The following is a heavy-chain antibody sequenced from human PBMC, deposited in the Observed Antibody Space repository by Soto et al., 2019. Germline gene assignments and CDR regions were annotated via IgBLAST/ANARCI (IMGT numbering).Heavy chain of an antibody. J-gene: IGHJ4*02. CDR3: ARDHSTAMVNDY. D-gene: IGHD5-18*01. CDR2: IWYDGSNK. V-gene: IGHV3-33*01. Sequence: PGGSLRLSCAASGFTFSSYGMHWVRQAPGKGLEWVAVIWYDGSNKYYADSVKGRFTISRDNSKNTLYLQMNSLRAEDTAVYYCARDHSTAMVNDYWGQGTLVTVSS. CDR1: GFTFSSYG.